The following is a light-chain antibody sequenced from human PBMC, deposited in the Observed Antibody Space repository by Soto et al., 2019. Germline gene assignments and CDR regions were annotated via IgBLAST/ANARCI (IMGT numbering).Light chain of an antibody. CDR1: QSISSW. CDR3: QQYNGYPWT. J-gene: IGKJ1*01. Sequence: DIQMTQSPSTLSASVGDRVTITCRASQSISSWLAWYQQKPGKAPNLLIYDASSLESGVPSRFRGSGSGTEFTSTISRLQPDDFATYYSQQYNGYPWTFGQGTKVEIK. V-gene: IGKV1-5*01. CDR2: DAS.